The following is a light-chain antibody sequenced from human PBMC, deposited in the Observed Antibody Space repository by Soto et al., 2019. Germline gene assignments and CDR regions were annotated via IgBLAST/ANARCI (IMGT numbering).Light chain of an antibody. Sequence: DILMTQSPASLAVSLGERATINCKSSQSFLYGSNNKNYLAWYQQKPGQPPKLLIYWASTRESGVPDRFSGSESGTDFTLTISSLQAEDVAVYYCQQYYSTPITFGQRTRLE. CDR2: WAS. V-gene: IGKV4-1*01. CDR1: QSFLYGSNNKNY. CDR3: QQYYSTPIT. J-gene: IGKJ5*01.